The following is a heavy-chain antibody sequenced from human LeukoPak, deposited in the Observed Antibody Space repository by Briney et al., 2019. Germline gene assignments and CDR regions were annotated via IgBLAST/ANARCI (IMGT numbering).Heavy chain of an antibody. CDR1: GYTFTGYY. D-gene: IGHD1-26*01. J-gene: IGHJ3*02. Sequence: ASVKVSCKTSGYTFTGYYIHWVRQAPGQGLEWMGWINPNSVDTRYAQKLQDRVTMTRDTSITTAYMELSGLRSDDTALYYCARGSEVGGTEKNALDIWGQGTMVTVSS. V-gene: IGHV1-2*02. CDR3: ARGSEVGGTEKNALDI. CDR2: INPNSVDT.